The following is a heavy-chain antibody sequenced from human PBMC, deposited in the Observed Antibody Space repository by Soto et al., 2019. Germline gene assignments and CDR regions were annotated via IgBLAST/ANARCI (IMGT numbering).Heavy chain of an antibody. V-gene: IGHV3-33*01. J-gene: IGHJ4*02. Sequence: QVQLVESGGGVVQPGTSLRLSCEASGFTFSTYGMHWVRQAPGKGLEWVALIWYDGSNKYYGDSVKGQFTISRHTSKNTLYLQMNSLRVEDTAVYYCARDFNSGYVDYWGQGTLVSVSS. CDR1: GFTFSTYG. D-gene: IGHD5-12*01. CDR2: IWYDGSNK. CDR3: ARDFNSGYVDY.